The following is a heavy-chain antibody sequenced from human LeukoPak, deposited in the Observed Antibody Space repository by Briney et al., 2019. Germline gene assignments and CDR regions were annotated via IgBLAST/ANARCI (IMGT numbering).Heavy chain of an antibody. D-gene: IGHD3-9*01. Sequence: GGSLRLSCAASGFIFSSYGMHWVRQAPGKGLEWVAFIRYDGSKKYYADSVKGRFTISRDNSKNTLYLQMNSLRAEDTAVYYCARSEPEGSLRYFDWSTNWFDPWGQGTLVTVSS. J-gene: IGHJ5*02. CDR2: IRYDGSKK. CDR1: GFIFSSYG. CDR3: ARSEPEGSLRYFDWSTNWFDP. V-gene: IGHV3-30*02.